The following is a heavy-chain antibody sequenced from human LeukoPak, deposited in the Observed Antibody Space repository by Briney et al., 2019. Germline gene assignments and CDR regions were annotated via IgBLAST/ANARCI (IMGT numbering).Heavy chain of an antibody. D-gene: IGHD1-26*01. CDR3: ARDAPLGGSYS. CDR2: ISSSGSTI. V-gene: IGHV3-48*04. Sequence: GGSLRLSCAASGFTFSSYSMNWVRQAPGKGLEWVSYISSSGSTIYYADSVKGRFTISRDNAKNSLYLQMNSLRAEDTAVYYCARDAPLGGSYSWGQGTLVTVSS. J-gene: IGHJ4*02. CDR1: GFTFSSYS.